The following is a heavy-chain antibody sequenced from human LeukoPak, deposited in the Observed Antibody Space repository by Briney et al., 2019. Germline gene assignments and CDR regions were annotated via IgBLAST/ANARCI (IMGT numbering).Heavy chain of an antibody. CDR1: RFTFSSYW. D-gene: IGHD5-12*01. V-gene: IGHV3-7*03. CDR2: IQQDGSEK. Sequence: PGGSLRLSCAASRFTFSSYWMSWVRQAPGKGLEWVANIQQDGSEKYYVDSVKGRFTISRDNAKNSLYLQMSSLRAEDTALYYCAKEGEWLRAPFDYWGQGTLVTVSS. J-gene: IGHJ4*02. CDR3: AKEGEWLRAPFDY.